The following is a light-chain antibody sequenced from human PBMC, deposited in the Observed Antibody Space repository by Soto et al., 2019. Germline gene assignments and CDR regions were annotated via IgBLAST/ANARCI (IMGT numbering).Light chain of an antibody. J-gene: IGKJ2*01. CDR2: GAS. CDR1: QSLSSD. CDR3: QQYNNWPPT. V-gene: IGKV3-15*01. Sequence: EMVMTQSPATLSVSPGERAIVSCRATQSLSSDLAWYQQRPGQAPRLLIFGASTRATGIPARFSGSGSGTEFTLTVGSLQSEDFAIYYCQQYNNWPPTFGQGTKLEIK.